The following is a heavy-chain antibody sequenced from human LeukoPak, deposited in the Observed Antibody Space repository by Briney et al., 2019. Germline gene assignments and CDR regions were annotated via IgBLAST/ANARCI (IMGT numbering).Heavy chain of an antibody. CDR2: IRSKADTYAT. D-gene: IGHD2/OR15-2a*01. CDR1: GFTSSGST. Sequence: GGSLRLSCAASGFTSSGSTIHWVRQASGKGLEWVGRIRSKADTYATGYGASVKGRFTISRDDSKNTAYLQMNSLTTEDTAVYYCTCFDRTTSFDYWGQGTLVTVSS. J-gene: IGHJ4*02. CDR3: TCFDRTTSFDY. V-gene: IGHV3-73*01.